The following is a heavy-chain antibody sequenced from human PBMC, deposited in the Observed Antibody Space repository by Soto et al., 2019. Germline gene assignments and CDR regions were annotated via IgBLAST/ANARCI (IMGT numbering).Heavy chain of an antibody. CDR3: AKDPAAYGDPRRDY. CDR1: GFTFSSYA. Sequence: GGSLRLSCAASGFTFSSYAMSWVRQAPGKGLEWVSAISGSGGSTYYADSVKGRFTISRDNSKNTLYLQMNSLRADDTAVYYCAKDPAAYGDPRRDYWGQGTLVTVSS. CDR2: ISGSGGST. J-gene: IGHJ4*02. V-gene: IGHV3-23*01. D-gene: IGHD4-17*01.